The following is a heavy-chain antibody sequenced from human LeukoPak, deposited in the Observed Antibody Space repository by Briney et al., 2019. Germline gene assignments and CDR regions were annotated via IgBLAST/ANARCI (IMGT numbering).Heavy chain of an antibody. CDR1: GGSISSSSYY. CDR3: AREQLVGSRYFDY. V-gene: IGHV4-39*02. Sequence: SETLSLTCTVSGGSISSSSYYWGWIRQPPGKGLEWIGSIYYSGSTYYNPSLKSRVTISVDTSKNQFSLKLSSVTAAGTAVYYCAREQLVGSRYFDYWGQGTLVTVSS. D-gene: IGHD6-6*01. CDR2: IYYSGST. J-gene: IGHJ4*02.